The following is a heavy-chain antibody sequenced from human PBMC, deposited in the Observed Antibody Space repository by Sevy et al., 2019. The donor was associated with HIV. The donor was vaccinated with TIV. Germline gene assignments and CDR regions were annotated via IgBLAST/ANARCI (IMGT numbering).Heavy chain of an antibody. CDR3: AKDSISGILAGYYSYYYGMDV. J-gene: IGHJ6*02. CDR2: ISGSGGST. CDR1: GFTFSSYA. V-gene: IGHV3-23*01. D-gene: IGHD3-9*01. Sequence: GGSLRLSCAASGFTFSSYAMSWVRQAPGKGLEWVSAISGSGGSTYYADSVKGRFTISRDNSKNTLYLQMNSLRAEDTAVYYCAKDSISGILAGYYSYYYGMDVWGQGTTVTVSS.